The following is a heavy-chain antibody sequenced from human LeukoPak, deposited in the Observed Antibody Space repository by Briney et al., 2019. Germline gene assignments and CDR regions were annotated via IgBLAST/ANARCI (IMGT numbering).Heavy chain of an antibody. CDR3: AGDYFLGETVVVAANLFGSS. D-gene: IGHD2-15*01. Sequence: GGSLRLSCAASGFTFSSYAMHWVRQAPGKGLEWVAVISYDGSNKYYADSVKGRFTISRDNSKNTLYLQMNSLRAEDTAVYYCAGDYFLGETVVVAANLFGSSWGQGTLVTVSS. CDR1: GFTFSSYA. V-gene: IGHV3-30*04. CDR2: ISYDGSNK. J-gene: IGHJ4*02.